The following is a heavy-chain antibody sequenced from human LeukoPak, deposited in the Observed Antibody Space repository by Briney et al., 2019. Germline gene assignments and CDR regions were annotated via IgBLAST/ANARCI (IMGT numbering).Heavy chain of an antibody. V-gene: IGHV4-39*07. J-gene: IGHJ4*02. CDR1: GGSISSSSYY. D-gene: IGHD6-13*01. CDR2: IYYSGST. Sequence: SETLSLTCTVSGGSISSSSYYWGWIRQPPGKGLEWIGSIYYSGSTYYNPSLKSRVTISVDTSKNQFSLKLSSVTAADTAVYYCARVIGSSWYMGHYWGQGTLVTVSS. CDR3: ARVIGSSWYMGHY.